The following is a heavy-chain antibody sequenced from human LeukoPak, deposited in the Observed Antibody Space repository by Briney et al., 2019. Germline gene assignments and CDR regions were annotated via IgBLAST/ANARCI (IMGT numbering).Heavy chain of an antibody. D-gene: IGHD3-16*02. CDR1: GDSTSSEGYS. J-gene: IGHJ4*02. V-gene: IGHV4-30-2*01. Sequence: PSETLSLTCTVSGDSTSSEGYSWSWIRQPPGKGLEWIGYIAHNGNTHYSVPLNSRLSTSWDTSKNQFFLRLNSVTAADTAVYYCARNSYSYGPNFDYWGQGALVTVSP. CDR3: ARNSYSYGPNFDY. CDR2: IAHNGNT.